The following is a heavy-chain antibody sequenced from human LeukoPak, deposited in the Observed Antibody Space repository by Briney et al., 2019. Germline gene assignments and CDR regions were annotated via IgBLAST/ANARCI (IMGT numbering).Heavy chain of an antibody. CDR1: GGSISSYY. D-gene: IGHD5-18*01. Sequence: SETLSLTCTVSGGSISSYYWSWIRQPPGKGLEWLGYIYYSGSTNYNPSLESRVTISLDTSKNQFSLKLSSVTAADTAVYYCARQDTAIIADAFDIWGQGTMVTVSS. CDR3: ARQDTAIIADAFDI. J-gene: IGHJ3*02. CDR2: IYYSGST. V-gene: IGHV4-59*01.